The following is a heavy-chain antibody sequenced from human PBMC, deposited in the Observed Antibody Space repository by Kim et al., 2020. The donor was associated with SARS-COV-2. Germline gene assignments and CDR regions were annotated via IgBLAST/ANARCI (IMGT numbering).Heavy chain of an antibody. J-gene: IGHJ4*02. D-gene: IGHD3-9*01. CDR1: GFIFQNYA. V-gene: IGHV3-64D*09. Sequence: GGTLRLSCSGSGFIFQNYAMHWVRQAPGMGLQYVSAISAYGGKTYYADLVKGRVTISRDNSKNTLYLQMSSLRPEDTAVYYCVGRDDFRTGWGQGTLVTV. CDR3: VGRDDFRTG. CDR2: ISAYGGKT.